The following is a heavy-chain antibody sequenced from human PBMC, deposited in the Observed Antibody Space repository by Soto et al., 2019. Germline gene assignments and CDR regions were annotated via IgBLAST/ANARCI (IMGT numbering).Heavy chain of an antibody. J-gene: IGHJ6*03. CDR3: AKGQESQDYYYYMDV. V-gene: IGHV3-30*18. CDR2: ISYDGSNK. Sequence: GGSLRLSCAASGFTFSSYGMHWVRQAPGKGLEWVAVISYDGSNKYYADSVKGRFTISRDNSKNTLYLQMNSLRAEDTAVYYCAKGQESQDYYYYMDVWGKGTTVTVSS. CDR1: GFTFSSYG.